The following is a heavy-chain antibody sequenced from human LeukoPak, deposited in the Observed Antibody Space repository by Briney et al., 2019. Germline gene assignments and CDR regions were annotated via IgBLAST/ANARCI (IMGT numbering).Heavy chain of an antibody. CDR2: IYYSGST. CDR1: GGSISNYY. D-gene: IGHD3-10*01. V-gene: IGHV4-59*01. CDR3: ASHYGSGFDY. Sequence: SETLSLTCRVSGGSISNYYWSWIRPPPRKGLEWIEYIYYSGSTNSNPPLKSRVTISIDTSKNQFSLKMSSVTAADTAMYYCASHYGSGFDYWGQGTLVTVSS. J-gene: IGHJ4*02.